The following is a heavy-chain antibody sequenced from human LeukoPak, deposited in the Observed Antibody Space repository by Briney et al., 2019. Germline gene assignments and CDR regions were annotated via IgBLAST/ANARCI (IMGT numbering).Heavy chain of an antibody. CDR3: ARAQYCSGGSCPLAEYFQH. Sequence: GGSLRLSCAASGFTFSSYSMNWVRQAPGKGLEWVSSISSSSSYIYYADSVKGRFTIFRDNAKNSLYLQMNSLRAEDTAVYYCARAQYCSGGSCPLAEYFQHWGQGTLVTVSS. CDR2: ISSSSSYI. J-gene: IGHJ1*01. D-gene: IGHD2-15*01. CDR1: GFTFSSYS. V-gene: IGHV3-21*01.